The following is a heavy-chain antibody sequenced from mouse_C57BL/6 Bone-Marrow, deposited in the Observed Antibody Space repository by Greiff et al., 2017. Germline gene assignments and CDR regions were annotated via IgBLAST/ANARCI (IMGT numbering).Heavy chain of an antibody. CDR3: TCVDYDYDWCAY. J-gene: IGHJ3*01. Sequence: VQLQQSGAELVRPGASVKLSCTASGFNIKDDYMHWVKQRPEQGLEWIGWIDPENGDTEYASKFQGKATITADTSSNTAYLQLSSLTSEDTAVYYCTCVDYDYDWCAYGGRGTLVTVSA. D-gene: IGHD2-4*01. V-gene: IGHV14-4*01. CDR1: GFNIKDDY. CDR2: IDPENGDT.